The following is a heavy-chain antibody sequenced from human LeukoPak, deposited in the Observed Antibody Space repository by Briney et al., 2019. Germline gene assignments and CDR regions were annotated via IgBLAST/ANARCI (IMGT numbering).Heavy chain of an antibody. CDR2: INPGSSDI. J-gene: IGHJ5*02. D-gene: IGHD3-22*01. CDR1: GYNFASQW. CDR3: STRAFSDTSPVA. V-gene: IGHV5-51*01. Sequence: GESLKISCKHSGYNFASQWIGWMRQMPGKGLEWMGIINPGSSDIVYTPSFQGQVSFSADKSTSTVFLQWGSLKASDTAMYYCSTRAFSDTSPVAWGQGTLVTVSS.